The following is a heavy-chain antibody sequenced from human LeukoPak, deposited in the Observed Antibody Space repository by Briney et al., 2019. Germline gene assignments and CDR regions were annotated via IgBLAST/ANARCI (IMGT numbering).Heavy chain of an antibody. V-gene: IGHV3-7*03. CDR1: GFTFSSSW. D-gene: IGHD2-2*01. CDR3: ARDPCHGALDY. CDR2: IKQDGTEE. J-gene: IGHJ4*02. Sequence: GGSLRLSCVASGFTFSSSWMSWVRRAPGKGLEWVANIKQDGTEEYYVDSVRGRFSISKDNAKNSLYLQMNSLRAEDTAVYYCARDPCHGALDYWGQGALVTVSS.